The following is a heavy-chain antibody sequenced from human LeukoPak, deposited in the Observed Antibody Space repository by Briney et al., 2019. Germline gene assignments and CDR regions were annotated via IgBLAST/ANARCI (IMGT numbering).Heavy chain of an antibody. CDR3: ARRLPWFGESYYYYYMDV. CDR2: ISSSSSTI. CDR1: GFTFSSYS. Sequence: PGRSLRLSCAASGFTFSSYSMNWVRQAPGKGLEWLSYISSSSSTIYYADSVKGRFTISRDNAKNSLYLQMNSLRAEDTAVYYCARRLPWFGESYYYYYMDVWGKGTTVTVSS. V-gene: IGHV3-48*01. D-gene: IGHD3-10*01. J-gene: IGHJ6*03.